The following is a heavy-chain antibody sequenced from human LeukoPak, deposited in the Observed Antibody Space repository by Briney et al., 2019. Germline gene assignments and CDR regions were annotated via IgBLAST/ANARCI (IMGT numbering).Heavy chain of an antibody. CDR2: ISYDGSNK. D-gene: IGHD3-22*01. CDR1: GFTFSNYA. Sequence: GGSLRLSCAASGFTFSNYAMHWVRQAPGKGLEWVAVISYDGSNKYYADSVQGRITISRDNSKNTLYLQMSSLRAEDTAVYYCAKTHYYDSSGVPGDYWGQGTLVTVSS. CDR3: AKTHYYDSSGVPGDY. J-gene: IGHJ4*02. V-gene: IGHV3-30-3*02.